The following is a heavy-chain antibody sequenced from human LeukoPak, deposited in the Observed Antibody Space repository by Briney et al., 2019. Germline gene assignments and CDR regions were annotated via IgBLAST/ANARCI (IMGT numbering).Heavy chain of an antibody. CDR3: TSYCSGGSCYFGLGY. J-gene: IGHJ4*02. D-gene: IGHD2-15*01. CDR2: IRSKAYGGTT. CDR1: GFTFRDYN. V-gene: IGHV3-49*03. Sequence: GGSLRLSCTASGFTFRDYNINWFRQAPGRGLEWVGFIRSKAYGGTTEYAASVKGRFTISRDDSKSIAYLQMNSLKTEDTAVYYCTSYCSGGSCYFGLGYWGQGTLVTVSS.